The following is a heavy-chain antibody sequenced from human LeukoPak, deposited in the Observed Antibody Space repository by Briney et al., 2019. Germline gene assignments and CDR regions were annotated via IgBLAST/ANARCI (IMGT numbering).Heavy chain of an antibody. J-gene: IGHJ5*02. V-gene: IGHV4-30-4*01. CDR1: GGSISSGDYY. CDR2: IYYSGST. CDR3: ARGGYCSSTSCYEDMGFDP. D-gene: IGHD2-2*01. Sequence: SQTLSLTCTVSGGSISSGDYYWSWIRQPPGKGLEWIGHIYYSGSTYYTPSLQSRVTISLHTSKNQFSLKLSSVTAADTAVYYCARGGYCSSTSCYEDMGFDPWGQGTLVTVSS.